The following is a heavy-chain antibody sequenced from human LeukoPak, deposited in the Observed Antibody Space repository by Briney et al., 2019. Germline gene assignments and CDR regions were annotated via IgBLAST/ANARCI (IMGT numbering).Heavy chain of an antibody. Sequence: PGGSLRLSCAASGFTFSSYGMHWVRQAPGKGLEWVAVISYVGSNEYYADSVKGRFTISRDNAKNSLFLQMNSLRAEDTAVYYCARVLRYCSGGNCYSGGLGYMDVWGKGTTVTISS. CDR1: GFTFSSYG. V-gene: IGHV3-30*03. CDR2: ISYVGSNE. CDR3: ARVLRYCSGGNCYSGGLGYMDV. D-gene: IGHD2-15*01. J-gene: IGHJ6*03.